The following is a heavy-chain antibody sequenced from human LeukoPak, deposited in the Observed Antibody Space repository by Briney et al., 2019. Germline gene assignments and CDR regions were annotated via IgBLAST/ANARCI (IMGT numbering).Heavy chain of an antibody. D-gene: IGHD2/OR15-2a*01. V-gene: IGHV3-30*18. CDR3: AKDTSMPLNY. Sequence: PGRSLRLSCAASGFTFSSYGMHWVRQAPGKGLEWVAVISYDGSKQYYADSVKGRFTISRDNSKNTLYLQMNSLRAEDTAVYYCAKDTSMPLNYWGQGTLVTVSS. CDR1: GFTFSSYG. J-gene: IGHJ4*02. CDR2: ISYDGSKQ.